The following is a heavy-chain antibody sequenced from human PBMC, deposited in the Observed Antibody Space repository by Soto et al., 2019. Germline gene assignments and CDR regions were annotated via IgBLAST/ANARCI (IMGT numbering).Heavy chain of an antibody. CDR2: IVPMFGTS. CDR1: GGTSTRYA. Sequence: QERLVQSGAEVRKPGSSVKVSCKVTGGTSTRYAINWVRQAPGQGLEWMGGIVPMFGTSKYAQKFQGRVTITADTSTNRAYMELRRLRSEDTAVYYCSRGSEYDFSSGYLWGQGTLVSVSS. D-gene: IGHD3-3*01. CDR3: SRGSEYDFSSGYL. V-gene: IGHV1-69*06. J-gene: IGHJ4*02.